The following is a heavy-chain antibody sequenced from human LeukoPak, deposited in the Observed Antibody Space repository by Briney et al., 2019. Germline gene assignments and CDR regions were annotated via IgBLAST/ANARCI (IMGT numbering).Heavy chain of an antibody. D-gene: IGHD2-2*01. CDR2: ISGSGDTT. CDR1: GFTFSSYN. J-gene: IGHJ4*02. Sequence: PGGTLRLSCAASGFTFSSYNMNWVRQAPGKGLEWVSAISGSGDTTYYADSVKGRFTISRATSKHTLYLQMNSLRPEDTALYYCAKVGARGCSSSTCFIYWGQGTLVTVSS. V-gene: IGHV3-23*01. CDR3: AKVGARGCSSSTCFIY.